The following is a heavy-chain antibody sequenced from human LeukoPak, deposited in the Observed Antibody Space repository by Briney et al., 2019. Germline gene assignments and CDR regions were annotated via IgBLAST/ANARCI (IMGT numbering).Heavy chain of an antibody. J-gene: IGHJ3*02. D-gene: IGHD5-18*01. Sequence: GGSLRLSCAASGFTFSSYEMNWVRQAPGKGLEWVSYISSSGSTIYYADSVKGRFTISRDNAKNSLYLQMNSLRAEDTAVYYCARGMVTAFDIWGQGTMVTVSS. CDR1: GFTFSSYE. V-gene: IGHV3-48*03. CDR2: ISSSGSTI. CDR3: ARGMVTAFDI.